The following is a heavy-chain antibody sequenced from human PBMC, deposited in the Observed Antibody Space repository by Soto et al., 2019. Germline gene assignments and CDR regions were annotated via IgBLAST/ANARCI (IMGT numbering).Heavy chain of an antibody. D-gene: IGHD2-8*01. J-gene: IGHJ4*02. Sequence: PSETLSLTCTVSGGSVSNSNYYWGWIRQSPGKGLGWIGSVYYRGRSYSKSSVKSRVTISVDTSKNQFSLNLNSVTASDTAVYYCVSQRTSVLTQAYFDYWGPGAMVTVYS. CDR2: VYYRGRS. CDR3: VSQRTSVLTQAYFDY. V-gene: IGHV4-39*01. CDR1: GGSVSNSNYY.